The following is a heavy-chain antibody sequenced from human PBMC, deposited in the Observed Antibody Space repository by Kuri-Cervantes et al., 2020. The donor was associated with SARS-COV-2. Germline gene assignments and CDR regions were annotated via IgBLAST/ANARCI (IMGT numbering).Heavy chain of an antibody. Sequence: GGALRLSGAACGFTCSGSAMHWVRQASGKGLEWVGRIRRKANSYATAYAASVKGRFTISRDDSKNTAYLQMNSLDTEDTAVYNCTRHVATGAGYYYYGMDVWGQGTTVTVSS. CDR2: IRRKANSYAT. V-gene: IGHV3-73*01. J-gene: IGHJ6*02. D-gene: IGHD5-12*01. CDR1: GFTCSGSA. CDR3: TRHVATGAGYYYYGMDV.